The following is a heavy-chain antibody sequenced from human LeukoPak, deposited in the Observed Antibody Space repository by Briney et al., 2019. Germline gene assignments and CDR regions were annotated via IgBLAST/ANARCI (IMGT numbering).Heavy chain of an antibody. V-gene: IGHV3-53*01. D-gene: IGHD4/OR15-4a*01. J-gene: IGHJ4*02. Sequence: GGSLRLSCAASGLTVSCNSMSWVRQAPGKGLEWVSFNSGGSTYYADSVKGRFTISRDNSKNTLYLQMNSLRADDTAVYYCARRAGAYSHPYDYWGQGTLVTVSS. CDR3: ARRAGAYSHPYDY. CDR1: GLTVSCNS. CDR2: NSGGST.